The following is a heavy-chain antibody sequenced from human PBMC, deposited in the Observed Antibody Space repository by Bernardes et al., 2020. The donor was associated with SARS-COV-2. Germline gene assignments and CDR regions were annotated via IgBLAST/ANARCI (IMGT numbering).Heavy chain of an antibody. J-gene: IGHJ4*02. CDR1: GGTFSSYA. Sequence: SVKVSCKASGGTFSSYAISWVRQAPGQGLEWMGGIIPIFGTANYAQKFQGRVTITADESTSTAYMELSSLRSEDTAVYYCARRGAGCSGGSCYFDYWGQGTLVTVSS. V-gene: IGHV1-69*13. D-gene: IGHD2-15*01. CDR3: ARRGAGCSGGSCYFDY. CDR2: IIPIFGTA.